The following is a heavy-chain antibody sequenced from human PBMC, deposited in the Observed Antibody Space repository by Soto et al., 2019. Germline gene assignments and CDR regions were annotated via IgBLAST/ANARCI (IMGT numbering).Heavy chain of an antibody. J-gene: IGHJ4*02. D-gene: IGHD7-27*01. CDR2: LIPLFGTT. CDR3: ARGPNWGYRFDS. Sequence: QVQLVQSGAEVKKPGSSVKVSCEASGGTFSGHAISWVRQAPGQGPEWMGGLIPLFGTTQHAQNFQDRFTITADKSTSTAYMDLTSLRFEATAIYYCARGPNWGYRFDSWGQGTLVTVSS. CDR1: GGTFSGHA. V-gene: IGHV1-69*06.